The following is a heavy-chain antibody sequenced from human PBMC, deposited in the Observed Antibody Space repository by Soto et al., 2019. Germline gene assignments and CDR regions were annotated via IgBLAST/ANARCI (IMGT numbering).Heavy chain of an antibody. J-gene: IGHJ6*03. V-gene: IGHV3-64*01. CDR1: GFTFSSYA. CDR3: ARDLDCSSTSCYGEPYYYYMDV. Sequence: GSLSLSCAASGFTFSSYAMHWVRQAPGKGLEYVSAISSNGGSTYYANSVKGRFTISRDNSKNTLYLQMGSLRAEDMAVYYCARDLDCSSTSCYGEPYYYYMDVWGKGTTVTVSS. D-gene: IGHD2-2*01. CDR2: ISSNGGST.